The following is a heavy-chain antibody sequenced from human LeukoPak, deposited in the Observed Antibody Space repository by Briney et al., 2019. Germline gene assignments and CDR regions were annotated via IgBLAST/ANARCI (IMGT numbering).Heavy chain of an antibody. CDR3: ARDVGEYCSSINCHASDY. CDR1: GFTFSSYG. CDR2: ISYDGSNK. V-gene: IGHV3-33*05. D-gene: IGHD2-2*01. J-gene: IGHJ4*02. Sequence: SGGSLRLSCAASGFTFSSYGMHWVRQAPGKGLEWVAVISYDGSNKYYADSVKGRFTISRDNSKNTLYLQMNSLRAEDTAVYYCARDVGEYCSSINCHASDYWGQGTLVTVSS.